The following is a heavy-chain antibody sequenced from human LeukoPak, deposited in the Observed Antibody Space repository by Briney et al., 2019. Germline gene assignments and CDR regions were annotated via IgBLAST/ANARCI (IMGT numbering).Heavy chain of an antibody. CDR1: GGTFSSYD. CDR3: ASGVSIAADDY. J-gene: IGHJ4*02. Sequence: SVKVSCKASGGTFSSYDISWVRQAPGQGLEWMGGIMPMFGKTNYAQKFQGRVTITADESTSTAYMELSSLRSEDTAVYYCASGVSIAADDYWGQGTLVTVSS. D-gene: IGHD2-15*01. V-gene: IGHV1-69*13. CDR2: IMPMFGKT.